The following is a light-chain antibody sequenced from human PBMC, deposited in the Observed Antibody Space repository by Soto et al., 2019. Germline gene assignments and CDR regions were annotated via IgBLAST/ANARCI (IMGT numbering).Light chain of an antibody. Sequence: EIVLTQSPGTLSLSPGERATLSCRASQSVSSSYLAWYQQKPGQAPRLLIYGASSRATGIPDRFSGSGSGTDFTLTISRLEPEDSAVYYCQQYGSSLWKFGQGTKVDIK. J-gene: IGKJ1*01. V-gene: IGKV3-20*01. CDR3: QQYGSSLWK. CDR1: QSVSSSY. CDR2: GAS.